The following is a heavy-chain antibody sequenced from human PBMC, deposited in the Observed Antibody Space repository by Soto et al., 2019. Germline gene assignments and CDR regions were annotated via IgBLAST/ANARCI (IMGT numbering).Heavy chain of an antibody. J-gene: IGHJ6*02. CDR1: GGTFSSYA. CDR3: ARDLRRRGYSGYDDYYYYYGMDV. Sequence: GASVKVSCKASGGTFSSYAISWVRQAPGQGLEWMGGIIPIFGTANYAQKFQGRVTITADKSTSTAYMELSSPRPEDTAVYYCARDLRRRGYSGYDDYYYYYGMDVWGQGTMVTVSS. D-gene: IGHD5-12*01. CDR2: IIPIFGTA. V-gene: IGHV1-69*06.